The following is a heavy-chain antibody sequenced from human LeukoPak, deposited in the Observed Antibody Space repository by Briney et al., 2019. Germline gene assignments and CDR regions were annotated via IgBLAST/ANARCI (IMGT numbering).Heavy chain of an antibody. CDR1: GFTFSSYS. J-gene: IGHJ4*02. CDR3: ASDLGYCSGGSCGSDY. D-gene: IGHD2-15*01. CDR2: ISSSSSYI. Sequence: GGSLRLSCAASGFTFSSYSMNWVRQAPGKGLEWVSSISSSSSYIYYADSVKGRFTISRDNAKNSLYLQMNSLRAEDTAVYYCASDLGYCSGGSCGSDYWGQGTLVTVSS. V-gene: IGHV3-21*01.